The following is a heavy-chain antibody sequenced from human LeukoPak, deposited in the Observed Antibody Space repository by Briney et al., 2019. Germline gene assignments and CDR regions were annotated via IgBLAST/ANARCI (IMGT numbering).Heavy chain of an antibody. D-gene: IGHD3-22*01. J-gene: IGHJ4*02. CDR3: ARLGYYYDSSGYYSLDYFDY. Sequence: GGSLRLSCAASGYTFSSYSINWVRQAPGKGLEWISSISSSGTYKYYAESVMGRFTISRDNAKNTLYLQMNSLRAEDTAVYYCARLGYYYDSSGYYSLDYFDYWGQGTLVTVSS. CDR2: ISSSGTYK. V-gene: IGHV3-21*01. CDR1: GYTFSSYS.